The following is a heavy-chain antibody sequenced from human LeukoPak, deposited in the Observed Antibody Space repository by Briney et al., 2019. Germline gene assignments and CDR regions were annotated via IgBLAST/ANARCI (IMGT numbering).Heavy chain of an antibody. Sequence: GGSLRLSCAASGFTFSSYAMHWVRQAPGKGLEYVSGISSNGGSTYYANSVKGRFTISRDNSKNTLYLQMGSLRAEDMAVYYCAREYSSSPVDYWGQGTLVTVSS. CDR3: AREYSSSPVDY. D-gene: IGHD6-6*01. CDR2: ISSNGGST. J-gene: IGHJ4*02. CDR1: GFTFSSYA. V-gene: IGHV3-64*01.